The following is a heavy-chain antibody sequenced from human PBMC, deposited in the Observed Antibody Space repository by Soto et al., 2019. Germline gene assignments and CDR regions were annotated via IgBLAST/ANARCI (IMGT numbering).Heavy chain of an antibody. Sequence: PGGSLRLSCAASGFSFSTYSMGWVRQAPGKGLEWVSAISSSGGGTYYVDSVKGRFTISRDNSKNTLYLQMNSLRAEDTAVYYCAREIVVARGASYFDYWGPGTLVTVSS. CDR2: ISSSGGGT. J-gene: IGHJ4*02. CDR3: AREIVVARGASYFDY. CDR1: GFSFSTYS. D-gene: IGHD2-2*01. V-gene: IGHV3-23*01.